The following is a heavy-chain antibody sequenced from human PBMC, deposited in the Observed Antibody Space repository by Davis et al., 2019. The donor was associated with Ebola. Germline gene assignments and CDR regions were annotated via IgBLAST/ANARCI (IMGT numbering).Heavy chain of an antibody. CDR3: AKYASFYYAVGSNWFDP. Sequence: GESLKISCEVSGFTFSSYWMSWVRQAPGKGLEWVANIRQDGSEKQHVDSVKGRFTISRDNSKNTLYLQMNSLRAEDTAVYYCAKYASFYYAVGSNWFDPWGQGTLVTVSS. CDR1: GFTFSSYW. J-gene: IGHJ5*02. D-gene: IGHD3-10*01. CDR2: IRQDGSEK. V-gene: IGHV3-7*03.